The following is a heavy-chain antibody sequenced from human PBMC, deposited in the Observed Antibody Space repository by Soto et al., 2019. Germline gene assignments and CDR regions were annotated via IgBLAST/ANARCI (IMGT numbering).Heavy chain of an antibody. J-gene: IGHJ4*02. CDR1: GIIFNGFG. D-gene: IGHD3-3*01. CDR3: ARDGVGGTVFFGYLDY. Sequence: QVQLVESGGGVVQPGRSLRLSCAASGIIFNGFGMHWVRQAPGKGLEWVAIIRFDGTNIHYADSVKGRFTISRDNSKNTLYLQMDSLRAEDTAVYYCARDGVGGTVFFGYLDYWAQGALVTVSS. V-gene: IGHV3-33*01. CDR2: IRFDGTNI.